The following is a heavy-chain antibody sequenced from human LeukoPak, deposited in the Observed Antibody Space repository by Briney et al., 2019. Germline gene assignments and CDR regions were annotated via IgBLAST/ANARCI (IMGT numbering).Heavy chain of an antibody. CDR2: ISYDGSNI. CDR3: ARDYYFDY. J-gene: IGHJ4*02. V-gene: IGHV3-30-3*01. Sequence: GRSLRLSCAASGFSFSSYAIHWVRQAPGKGLEWVAVISYDGSNIYYADSVKGRFTISRDNSKNTLYLQMNSLRAEDTAVYYCARDYYFDYWGQGTLVTVSS. CDR1: GFSFSSYA.